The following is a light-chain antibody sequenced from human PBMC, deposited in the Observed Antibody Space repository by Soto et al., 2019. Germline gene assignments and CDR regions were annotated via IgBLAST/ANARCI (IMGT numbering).Light chain of an antibody. Sequence: EIVLTQSPATLSLSPVERATLXCRASQSVGSNLAWYQQKPGQAPRLLIYGASTRATGIPARFSGGGSGTDFTLTISRLEPEDFAVYYCQQFISYPLTFGGGTKVDIK. CDR1: QSVGSN. CDR3: QQFISYPLT. J-gene: IGKJ4*01. CDR2: GAS. V-gene: IGKV3-20*01.